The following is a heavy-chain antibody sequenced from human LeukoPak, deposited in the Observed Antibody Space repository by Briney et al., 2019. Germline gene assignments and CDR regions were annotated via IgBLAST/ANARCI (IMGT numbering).Heavy chain of an antibody. D-gene: IGHD3-3*01. J-gene: IGHJ4*02. Sequence: SETLSLTCTVSGGSISSSSYYWGWIRQPPGKGLEWIGSIYYSGSTYYNPSLKSRVTISVDTSKNQFSLKLSSVTAADTAVYYCARAGYDFWSGYRGPDYFDLWGQGTLVTVSS. CDR2: IYYSGST. CDR3: ARAGYDFWSGYRGPDYFDL. CDR1: GGSISSSSYY. V-gene: IGHV4-39*01.